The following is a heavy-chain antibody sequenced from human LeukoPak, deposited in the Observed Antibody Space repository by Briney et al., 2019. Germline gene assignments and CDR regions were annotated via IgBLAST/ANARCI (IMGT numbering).Heavy chain of an antibody. CDR2: ISYSGST. J-gene: IGHJ6*03. D-gene: IGHD3-3*01. CDR1: GFTFSNAW. Sequence: LSCAASGFTFSNAWMSWVRQTPGKGLEWIGNISYSGSTYYNPSLKSRVIISVDTSKNQFSLKLSSVTAADTAVYYCARGWNYMDVWGKGTTVTVSS. V-gene: IGHV4-28*03. CDR3: ARGWNYMDV.